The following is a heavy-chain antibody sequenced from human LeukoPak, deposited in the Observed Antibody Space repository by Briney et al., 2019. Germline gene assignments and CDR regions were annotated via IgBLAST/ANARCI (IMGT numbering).Heavy chain of an antibody. D-gene: IGHD4/OR15-4a*01. CDR2: IYSDNT. J-gene: IGHJ4*02. Sequence: GGSLRLSCTVSGFTVSSNSMSWVRQAPGKGLEWVSFIYSDNTHYSYSVKGRFTISRDNSKNTLYLQMNSLRAEDTAVYYCARRAGAYSHPYDYWGQGTLVTVSS. V-gene: IGHV3-53*01. CDR1: GFTVSSNS. CDR3: ARRAGAYSHPYDY.